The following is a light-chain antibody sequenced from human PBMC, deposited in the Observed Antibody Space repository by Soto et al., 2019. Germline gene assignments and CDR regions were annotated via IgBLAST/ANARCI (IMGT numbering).Light chain of an antibody. Sequence: QSVLTQPPSVSGAPGQRVTISCTGSSANIGAAYNVDWYQQLPGTAPKLMIYEVSNRPSGVSNRFSGSKSGNTASLTISGLQAEDEADYYCSSYTSSSTLYVFGTGTKVTVL. CDR2: EVS. CDR1: SANIGAAYN. J-gene: IGLJ1*01. V-gene: IGLV1-40*01. CDR3: SSYTSSSTLYV.